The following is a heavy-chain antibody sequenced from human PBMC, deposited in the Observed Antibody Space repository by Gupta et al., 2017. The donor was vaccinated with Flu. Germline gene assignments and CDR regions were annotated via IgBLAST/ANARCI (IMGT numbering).Heavy chain of an antibody. CDR3: AREGNSSTWYNWYFDL. D-gene: IGHD6-13*01. J-gene: IGHJ2*01. V-gene: IGHV3-13*04. Sequence: EVQLVESGGGLVQPGGSLRLSCAASGFTFSNYEWHWVRQAPGKGLEWVSAIGASDDTYYIDSVKGRFTISRDTAKGSLYLQMNSRRAGDTAVYFCAREGNSSTWYNWYFDLWGRGTLVTVSS. CDR2: IGASDDT. CDR1: GFTFSNYE.